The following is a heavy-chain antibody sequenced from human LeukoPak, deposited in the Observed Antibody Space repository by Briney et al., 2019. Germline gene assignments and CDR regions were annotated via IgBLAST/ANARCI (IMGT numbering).Heavy chain of an antibody. CDR3: ARASDRGYTSSLYY. V-gene: IGHV1-2*02. Sequence: GASVKVSCKASGYTFTDYYVHWVRQAPGQGLKWMGWINPSSGGTNSAQQFQGRVTMTRDTSISTAYMELSRLRSDDTAVYYCARASDRGYTSSLYYWGQGTLVTVSS. D-gene: IGHD5-18*01. J-gene: IGHJ4*02. CDR1: GYTFTDYY. CDR2: INPSSGGT.